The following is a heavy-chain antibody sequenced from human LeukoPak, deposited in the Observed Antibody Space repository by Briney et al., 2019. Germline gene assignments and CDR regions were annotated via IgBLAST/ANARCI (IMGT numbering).Heavy chain of an antibody. V-gene: IGHV3-53*03. CDR1: GFRVSSDY. D-gene: IGHD5-12*01. J-gene: IGHJ4*02. CDR2: IYSGGST. CDR3: ARGLSGYAWGY. Sequence: GGSLRLSCAPSGFRVSSDYMICVRHPPGEGLEWVSVIYSGGSTYYADSVKGRFTISRDNSKNTVYLQMNSLRAEDTAVYYCARGLSGYAWGYWGQGTLVTVSS.